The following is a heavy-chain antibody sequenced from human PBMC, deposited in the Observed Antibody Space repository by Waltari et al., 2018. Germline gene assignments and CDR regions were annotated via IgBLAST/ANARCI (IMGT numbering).Heavy chain of an antibody. CDR3: ARWDSPGRYFGD. CDR2: IRHTGIT. Sequence: QVQLQESGPGLVQPSEPLSVTCSVPGGSIHNYFWNWIRQSPGKGLQWIGYIRHTGITKSNPSLKSRVTMAVDTSKSQFSLRLTSVSATDTAVYFCARWDSPGRYFGDWGQGTPVTVSS. CDR1: GGSIHNYF. D-gene: IGHD1-20*01. V-gene: IGHV4-59*08. J-gene: IGHJ4*02.